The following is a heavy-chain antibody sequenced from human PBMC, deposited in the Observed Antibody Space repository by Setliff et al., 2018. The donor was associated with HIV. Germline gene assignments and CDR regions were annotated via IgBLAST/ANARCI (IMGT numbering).Heavy chain of an antibody. CDR1: GGSISSSSYY. Sequence: PSETLSLTCNVSGGSISSSSYYWGWIRQSPGKGLEWIGSFHHSGSTSYNPTLRSRLTISVDTSKNQFSLKLTSVTAADTAVYYCMTVDWGYNTRWSIDFWGQGTLVTVSS. D-gene: IGHD6-13*01. J-gene: IGHJ4*02. CDR2: FHHSGST. V-gene: IGHV4-39*03. CDR3: MTVDWGYNTRWSIDF.